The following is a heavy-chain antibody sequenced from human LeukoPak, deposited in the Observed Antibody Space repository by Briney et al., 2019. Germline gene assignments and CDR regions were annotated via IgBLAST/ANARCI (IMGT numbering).Heavy chain of an antibody. V-gene: IGHV4-39*02. CDR1: GDSVSSNNYY. CDR3: ARELPYED. D-gene: IGHD5-12*01. Sequence: PSETLSLTCSVSGDSVSSNNYYWGWIRQPPGKGLEWIGSINHSEKTFYNPSLKSRVTISVDTSNNQFSLKLSSVTAADTAVYYCARELPYEDWGQGTLVTVSS. J-gene: IGHJ4*02. CDR2: INHSEKT.